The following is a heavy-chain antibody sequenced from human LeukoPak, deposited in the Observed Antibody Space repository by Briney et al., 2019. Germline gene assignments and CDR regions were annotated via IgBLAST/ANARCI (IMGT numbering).Heavy chain of an antibody. CDR2: IYHSGST. Sequence: SETLSLTCTVSGGSISSGGYYWSWLRQAPGKGLEWIGYIYHSGSTYYNPSLKSRVTISVDRSKNQFSLKLSSVTAADTAVYYCARLYTDAYYFDYWGQGTLVTVSS. V-gene: IGHV4-30-2*01. CDR1: GGSISSGGYY. J-gene: IGHJ4*02. D-gene: IGHD3-16*02. CDR3: ARLYTDAYYFDY.